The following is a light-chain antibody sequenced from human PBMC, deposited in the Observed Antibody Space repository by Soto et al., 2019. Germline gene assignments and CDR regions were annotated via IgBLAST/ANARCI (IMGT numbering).Light chain of an antibody. CDR2: DAS. CDR3: QQYNNWPPLT. CDR1: KSVNSN. J-gene: IGKJ4*01. Sequence: EMVMTQSPVTLSVSAGERATLSCRASKSVNSNLAWYQQKPGQAPRLLIYDASTRATGIPARFSGSGSGTEFTLTISSLQSEDFAVYYCQQYNNWPPLTFGGGTKVEIK. V-gene: IGKV3-15*01.